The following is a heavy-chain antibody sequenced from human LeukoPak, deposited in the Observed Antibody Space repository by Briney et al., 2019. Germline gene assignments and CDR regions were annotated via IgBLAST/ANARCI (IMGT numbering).Heavy chain of an antibody. CDR1: GFTFSSYA. J-gene: IGHJ3*02. V-gene: IGHV4-39*01. D-gene: IGHD1-26*01. CDR3: ARPKLVGATSLWAFDI. Sequence: PGGSLRLSCAASGFTFSSYAMSWVRQAPGKGLEGIGSIYYSGSTYYNPSLKSRVTISVDTSKNQFSLKLSSVTAADTAVYYCARPKLVGATSLWAFDIWGHGTMVTVSS. CDR2: IYYSGST.